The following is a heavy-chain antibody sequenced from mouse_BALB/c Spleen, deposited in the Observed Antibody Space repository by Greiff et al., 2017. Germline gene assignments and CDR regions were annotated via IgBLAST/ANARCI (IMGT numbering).Heavy chain of an antibody. D-gene: IGHD4-1*01. CDR2: INPYTDGT. J-gene: IGHJ2*01. V-gene: IGHV1-14*01. CDR3: ARGSANWDAGYYFDY. Sequence: VQLQQSGPELVRPGASGRISYRASESTFPTYVGNWGKPKPGQGLEWIGYINPYTDGTKYNEKCKVKAKLTSDKSSSTAYMELSSLTSEDSAVYYCARGSANWDAGYYFDYGGQGNTRTVSS. CDR1: ESTFPTYV.